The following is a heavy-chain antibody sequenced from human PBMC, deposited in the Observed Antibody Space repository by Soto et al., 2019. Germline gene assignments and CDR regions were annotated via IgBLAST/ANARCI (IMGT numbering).Heavy chain of an antibody. J-gene: IGHJ4*02. D-gene: IGHD3-10*01. CDR3: ERGWVTVRGVCYFDY. CDR1: GGSFSGYY. Sequence: SETLSLTCAVYGGSFSGYYWSWIRQPPGKGLEWIGEINHSGSTNYNPSLKSRVTISVDTSKNQFSLKLSSVTAADTAVYYCERGWVTVRGVCYFDYWGQGTLVTVSS. V-gene: IGHV4-34*01. CDR2: INHSGST.